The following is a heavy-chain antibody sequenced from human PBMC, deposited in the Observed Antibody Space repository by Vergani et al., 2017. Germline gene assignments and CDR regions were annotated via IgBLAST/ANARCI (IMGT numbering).Heavy chain of an antibody. CDR3: ARDGAGALFYIDY. D-gene: IGHD3-10*01. CDR1: GYTFTGYY. V-gene: IGHV1-18*04. J-gene: IGHJ4*02. CDR2: ISAYNGDT. Sequence: QVQLVQSGAEVKKPGASVKVSCKASGYTFTGYYMHWVRQAPGQRPEWMGWISAYNGDTKYAQKVQGRITLTTDTSTNTAYMELRSLTYDDTAVYYCARDGAGALFYIDYWGQGTLVTVSS.